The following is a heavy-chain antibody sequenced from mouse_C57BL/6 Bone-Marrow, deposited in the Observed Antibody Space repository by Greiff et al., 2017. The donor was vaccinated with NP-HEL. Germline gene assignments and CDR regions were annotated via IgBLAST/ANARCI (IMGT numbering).Heavy chain of an antibody. J-gene: IGHJ4*01. V-gene: IGHV5-6*01. CDR1: GFTFSSYG. CDR3: ARELPAMDY. Sequence: EVQGVESGGDLVKPGGSLKLSCAASGFTFSSYGMSWVRQTPDKRLEWVATISSGGSYTYYPDSVKGRFTISRDNAKNTLYLQMSSLKSEDTAMYYCARELPAMDYWGQGTSVTVSS. CDR2: ISSGGSYT.